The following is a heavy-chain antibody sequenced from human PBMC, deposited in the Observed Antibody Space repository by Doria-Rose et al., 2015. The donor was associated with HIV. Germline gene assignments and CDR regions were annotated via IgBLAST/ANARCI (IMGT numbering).Heavy chain of an antibody. D-gene: IGHD6-13*01. J-gene: IGHJ4*02. CDR1: GVSLSSPGMG. Sequence: SGPVLVKPTETLTLTCTVSGVSLSSPGMGVSWIRQPPGKALEWLANLFSDAERAYNTSLKSRLTISRGTAKSQVVLTMTDMDPVDTATYYCARIKSSRWYHKYYFDFWGQGTLVIVSA. CDR2: LFSDAER. CDR3: ARIKSSRWYHKYYFDF. V-gene: IGHV2-26*01.